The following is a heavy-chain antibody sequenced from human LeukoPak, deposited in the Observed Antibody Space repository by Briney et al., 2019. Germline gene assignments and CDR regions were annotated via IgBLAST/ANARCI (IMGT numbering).Heavy chain of an antibody. D-gene: IGHD6-6*01. Sequence: PGESLTLSCAASGFTFSSYGMSWVRHAPGKGLGWVSAISGSGGSTYYADSVKARLTTSRDDSKNTLYLQMNSLKTEDTAVYYSTTDPSVAARTYYYHYYMDVWGKGTTVTVSS. CDR3: TTDPSVAARTYYYHYYMDV. V-gene: IGHV3-23*01. CDR1: GFTFSSYG. CDR2: ISGSGGST. J-gene: IGHJ6*03.